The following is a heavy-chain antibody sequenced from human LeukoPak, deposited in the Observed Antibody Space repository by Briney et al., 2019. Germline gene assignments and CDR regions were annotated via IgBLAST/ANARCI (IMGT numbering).Heavy chain of an antibody. CDR2: ISYDGSNK. D-gene: IGHD5-18*01. CDR1: GFTFSSYG. V-gene: IGHV3-30*18. J-gene: IGHJ4*02. CDR3: AKDFGSYGYFVVDY. Sequence: GRSLRLSCAASGFTFSSYGMHWVRQAPGKGLEWVAVISYDGSNKYYADSVKGRFTISRDNSKNTLYLQMNSLGAEDTAVYYCAKDFGSYGYFVVDYWGQGTLVTVSS.